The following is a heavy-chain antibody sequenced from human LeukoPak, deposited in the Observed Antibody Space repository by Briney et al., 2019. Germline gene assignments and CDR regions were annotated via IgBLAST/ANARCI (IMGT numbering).Heavy chain of an antibody. Sequence: GGSLRLSCAASGFTFSTYGMHWVRQAPGKGLEWVAFMHYDGNIKYYADSVKGRFTISRDTSKNTLYLQMNSLRVEDTAVYYCAKDACSGGTCYGGWYCDLWGRRTLVTVSS. J-gene: IGHJ2*01. V-gene: IGHV3-30*02. D-gene: IGHD2-15*01. CDR3: AKDACSGGTCYGGWYCDL. CDR1: GFTFSTYG. CDR2: MHYDGNIK.